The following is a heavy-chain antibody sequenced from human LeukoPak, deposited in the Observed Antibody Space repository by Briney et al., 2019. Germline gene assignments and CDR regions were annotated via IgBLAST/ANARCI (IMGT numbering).Heavy chain of an antibody. Sequence: ASVKVSCKASGYSFTSFYIHWVRQAPGQGLEWMGIINPVGGSTTYAQKFQGRVTMTRDTSTSTLYMELSSLRSEDTAVYYCARGRSVVIHDALDIWGQGTMVTVSS. J-gene: IGHJ3*02. CDR2: INPVGGST. CDR1: GYSFTSFY. V-gene: IGHV1-46*01. D-gene: IGHD4-23*01. CDR3: ARGRSVVIHDALDI.